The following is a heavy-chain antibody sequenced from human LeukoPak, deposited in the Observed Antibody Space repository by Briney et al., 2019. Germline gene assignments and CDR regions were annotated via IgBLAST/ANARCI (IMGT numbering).Heavy chain of an antibody. CDR3: ASFTEDYYYYGMDV. CDR1: GGTFSSYA. V-gene: IGHV1-69*13. CDR2: IIPIFGTA. Sequence: SVKVSCKASGGTFSSYAISWVRQAPGQGLEWMGGIIPIFGTANYAQKFQGRVTITADESTSTTYMELSSLRSEDTAVYYCASFTEDYYYYGMDVWGQGTTVTVSS. J-gene: IGHJ6*02.